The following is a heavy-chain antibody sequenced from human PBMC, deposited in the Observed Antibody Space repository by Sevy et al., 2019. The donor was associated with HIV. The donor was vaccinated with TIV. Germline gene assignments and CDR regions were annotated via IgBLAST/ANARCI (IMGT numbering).Heavy chain of an antibody. J-gene: IGHJ3*02. Sequence: GGSLRLSCAASGFTFSSYSMNWVRQAPGKGLEWVSYISSSSSTIYYADSVKGRFTISRDNAKNSLYLQMNSLRDEDTAVYYCGTQGYDYVWGSYRFGAFDIWGQGTMVTVSS. CDR3: GTQGYDYVWGSYRFGAFDI. CDR1: GFTFSSYS. V-gene: IGHV3-48*02. CDR2: ISSSSSTI. D-gene: IGHD3-16*02.